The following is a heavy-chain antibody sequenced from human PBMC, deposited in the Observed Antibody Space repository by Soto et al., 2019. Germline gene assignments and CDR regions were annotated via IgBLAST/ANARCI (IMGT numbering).Heavy chain of an antibody. J-gene: IGHJ6*02. CDR3: ARDCSTASCYRYGMDV. CDR2: ISAYNGNT. V-gene: IGHV1-18*01. D-gene: IGHD2-2*01. CDR1: GYTFTSYG. Sequence: ASVKVSCKASGYTFTSYGISWVRQAPGQGLEWMGWISAYNGNTNYAHKLQGRVSMTTDTSTTTAYMELRSLRSDDTAVYYCARDCSTASCYRYGMDVWGQGTTVTVSS.